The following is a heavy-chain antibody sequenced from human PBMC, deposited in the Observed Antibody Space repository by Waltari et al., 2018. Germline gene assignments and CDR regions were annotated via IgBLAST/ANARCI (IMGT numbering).Heavy chain of an antibody. V-gene: IGHV3-23*01. D-gene: IGHD3-22*01. CDR2: ISGSGGST. CDR3: AKDGGIGYYDSSGYSTY. J-gene: IGHJ4*02. Sequence: EWVSAISGSGGSTYYADSVKGRFTISRDNSKNTLYLQMNSLRAEDTAVYYCAKDGGIGYYDSSGYSTYWGQGTLVTVSS.